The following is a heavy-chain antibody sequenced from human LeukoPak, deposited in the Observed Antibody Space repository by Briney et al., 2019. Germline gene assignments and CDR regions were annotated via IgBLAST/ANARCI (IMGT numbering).Heavy chain of an antibody. CDR3: AKDVAWIVPAAIPSDYYYYGMDV. Sequence: HPGGSLRLSCAASGFTFSSYGMHWVRQAPGKGLEWVAVISYDGSNKYYADSVKGRFTISRDNSKNTLYLQMNSLRAEDTAVYYCAKDVAWIVPAAIPSDYYYYGMDVWGQGTTVTVSS. CDR2: ISYDGSNK. D-gene: IGHD2-2*02. CDR1: GFTFSSYG. V-gene: IGHV3-30*18. J-gene: IGHJ6*02.